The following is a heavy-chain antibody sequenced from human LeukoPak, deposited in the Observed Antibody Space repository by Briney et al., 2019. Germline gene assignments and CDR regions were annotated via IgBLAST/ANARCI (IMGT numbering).Heavy chain of an antibody. CDR2: INHSGST. CDR1: GGSFSGYY. V-gene: IGHV4-34*01. CDR3: ARGYCSSTSCYEGDYFDY. D-gene: IGHD2-2*01. J-gene: IGHJ4*02. Sequence: SETLSLTCAVYGGSFSGYYWSWIRQPPGKGLEWIGEINHSGSTNYNPSLKSRVTISVDTPKNQFSLKLSSVTAADTAVYYCARGYCSSTSCYEGDYFDYWGQGTLVTVSS.